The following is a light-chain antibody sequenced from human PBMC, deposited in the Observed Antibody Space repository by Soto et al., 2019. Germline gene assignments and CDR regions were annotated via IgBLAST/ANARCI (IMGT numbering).Light chain of an antibody. CDR3: AAWDDSLSGPI. J-gene: IGLJ1*01. Sequence: QAVVTQPPSASGTPGQRVTISCSGSSSNIGSNYVYWYQQLPETAPKLLIYSNNLRPSGVPDRFSASKSGTSASLAISGLRSEDEADYYCAAWDDSLSGPIFGTGTKVTVL. V-gene: IGLV1-47*02. CDR1: SSNIGSNY. CDR2: SNN.